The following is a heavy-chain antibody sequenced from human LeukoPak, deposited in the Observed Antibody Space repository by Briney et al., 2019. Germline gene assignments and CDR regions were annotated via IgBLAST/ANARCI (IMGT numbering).Heavy chain of an antibody. CDR3: ARDVHGDYGSGWFDP. CDR2: IMPLFGTA. J-gene: IGHJ5*02. D-gene: IGHD4-17*01. CDR1: GGTFNNSA. Sequence: SVKVSCKTSGGTFNNSAISWVRQAPGQGLEWLGGIMPLFGTAGYAQKFQGRVTITKDESTRTVYLELTSLTSDDTAVYYCARDVHGDYGSGWFDPWGQGTLVSLSS. V-gene: IGHV1-69*05.